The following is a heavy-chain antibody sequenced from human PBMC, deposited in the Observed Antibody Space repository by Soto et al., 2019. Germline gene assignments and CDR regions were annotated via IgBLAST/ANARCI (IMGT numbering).Heavy chain of an antibody. CDR2: INYNAGST. Sequence: GGSLRLSCAASGFIFSKNAVSWVRQAPGKGLEWVSSINYNAGSTYYADSVKGRLTISRDNSNNTLYLQMDSLRAEDTAVYYCAKSRQQLIGYYYYYGMDVWGQGTTVTVSS. CDR1: GFIFSKNA. V-gene: IGHV3-23*01. CDR3: AKSRQQLIGYYYYYGMDV. D-gene: IGHD3-22*01. J-gene: IGHJ6*02.